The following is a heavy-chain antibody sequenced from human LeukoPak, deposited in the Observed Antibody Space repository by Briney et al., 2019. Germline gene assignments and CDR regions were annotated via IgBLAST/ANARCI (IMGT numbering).Heavy chain of an antibody. D-gene: IGHD1-14*01. CDR3: ARVGTYAFDV. CDR2: IYYSGNT. J-gene: IGHJ3*01. Sequence: SETLSLTCTVSGGSISTYHWSWLRQPPGKGLEWIGYIYYSGNTNCNPSLNSRLTISVDTSKNQFSLNLSSVTAADTAVYYCARVGTYAFDVWGQGTMVTVSS. V-gene: IGHV4-59*01. CDR1: GGSISTYH.